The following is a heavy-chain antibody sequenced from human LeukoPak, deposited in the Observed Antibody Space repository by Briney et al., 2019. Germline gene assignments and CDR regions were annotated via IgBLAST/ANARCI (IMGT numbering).Heavy chain of an antibody. V-gene: IGHV3-30-3*01. CDR1: GFTFSSYA. D-gene: IGHD3-3*01. CDR3: ARVNDFWSGYYAFDI. CDR2: ISYDGSNK. J-gene: IGHJ3*02. Sequence: PGGSLRLSCAASGFTFSSYAMHWVRQAPGKGLEWVAVISYDGSNKYYADSVKGRFTISRDNSKNTLYLQMNSLRAEDTAVYYCARVNDFWSGYYAFDIWGQGTMVSVSS.